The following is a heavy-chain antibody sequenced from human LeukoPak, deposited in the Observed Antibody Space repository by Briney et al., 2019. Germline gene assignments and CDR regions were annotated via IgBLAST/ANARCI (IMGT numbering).Heavy chain of an antibody. J-gene: IGHJ4*02. D-gene: IGHD1-26*01. CDR3: VKVSSTVGATYFDY. CDR2: VTSDGGTT. CDR1: GFTFSSYA. V-gene: IGHV3-64D*06. Sequence: GRSLRLSCAASGFTFSSYAMHWVRQAPGEELEYISGVTSDGGTTYHADSVKGRFTISRDNSKNTLYLQMSSLRVEDTAVYCCVKVSSTVGATYFDYWGQGTLVTVSS.